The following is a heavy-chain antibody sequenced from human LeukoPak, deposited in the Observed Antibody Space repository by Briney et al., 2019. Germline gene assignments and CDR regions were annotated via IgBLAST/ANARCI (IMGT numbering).Heavy chain of an antibody. J-gene: IGHJ6*03. CDR2: INHSGST. CDR1: GGSFSGYY. V-gene: IGHV4-34*01. D-gene: IGHD3-22*01. CDR3: ARQDDSSGYYYYYYMDV. Sequence: PSETLSLTCAVYGGSFSGYYWSWIRQPPGKGLEWIGEINHSGSTNYNPSLKSRVTISVDTSKNQFSLKLSSVTAADTAVYYCARQDDSSGYYYYYYMDVWGKGTTVTIS.